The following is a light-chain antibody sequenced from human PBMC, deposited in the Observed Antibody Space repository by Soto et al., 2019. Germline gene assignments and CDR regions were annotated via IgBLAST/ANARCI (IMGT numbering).Light chain of an antibody. Sequence: ENVLTQSPGTLSLSPGERATLSCRASQNVGNNLVWYQQKPGQALRLLIYGASSRATGIPDRFSGSGSGTDFTLTISRLEPEDFAVYYCQQYGSLWTFGQGTKVDIK. CDR3: QQYGSLWT. J-gene: IGKJ1*01. V-gene: IGKV3-20*01. CDR2: GAS. CDR1: QNVGNN.